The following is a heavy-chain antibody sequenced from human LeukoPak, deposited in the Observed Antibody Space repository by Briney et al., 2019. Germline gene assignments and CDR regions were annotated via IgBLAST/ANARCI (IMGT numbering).Heavy chain of an antibody. J-gene: IGHJ4*02. CDR2: INPSGGST. Sequence: ASVKVSCKASGYTFTNYAISWVRQAPGQGLEWMGIINPSGGSTSYAQKFQGRVTMTRDTSTSTVYMELSSLRSEDTAVYYCARDNEAAVAAHYFDYWGQGTLVTVSS. D-gene: IGHD6-19*01. V-gene: IGHV1-46*01. CDR1: GYTFTNYA. CDR3: ARDNEAAVAAHYFDY.